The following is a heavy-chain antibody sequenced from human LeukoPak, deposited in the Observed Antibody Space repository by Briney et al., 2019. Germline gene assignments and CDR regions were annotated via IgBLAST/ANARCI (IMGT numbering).Heavy chain of an antibody. CDR1: GFTFTTYW. V-gene: IGHV3-7*01. CDR2: IKQDGSEK. D-gene: IGHD1-20*01. CDR3: ARDGDNWNPPYDY. J-gene: IGHJ4*02. Sequence: PGGSLRLSCAASGFTFTTYWMSWVRQAPGKGLEWVANIKQDGSEKYYVDSVKGRFTISRDNAQNSLHLQMNSLRAEDTAVYYCARDGDNWNPPYDYWGQGTLVTVSS.